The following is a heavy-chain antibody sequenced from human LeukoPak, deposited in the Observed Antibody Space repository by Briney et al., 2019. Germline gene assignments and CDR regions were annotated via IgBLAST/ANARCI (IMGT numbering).Heavy chain of an antibody. CDR2: IWYDGSNK. D-gene: IGHD1-26*01. CDR1: GFTFSSYG. Sequence: PGGSLRLSCAASGFTFSSYGMHWVRQAPGKRLEWVAVIWYDGSNKYYADSVKGRFTISRDNSKNTLYLQMNSLRAEDTAVYYCARNPPRYFNWGQGTLVTVSS. V-gene: IGHV3-33*01. J-gene: IGHJ4*02. CDR3: ARNPPRYFN.